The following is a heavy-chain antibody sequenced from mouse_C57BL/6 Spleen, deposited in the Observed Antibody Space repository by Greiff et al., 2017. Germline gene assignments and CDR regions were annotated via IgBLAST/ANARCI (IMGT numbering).Heavy chain of an antibody. D-gene: IGHD2-5*01. CDR3: ARDYYSNSNWDGY. CDR2: INPSSGYT. V-gene: IGHV1-7*01. Sequence: QVQLKQSGAELAKPGASVKLSCKASGYTFTSYWMHWVKQRPGQGLEWIGYINPSSGYTKYNQKFKDKATLTADKSSSTAYMQLSSLTYEDSAVYYCARDYYSNSNWDGYWGQGTTLTVSS. J-gene: IGHJ2*01. CDR1: GYTFTSYW.